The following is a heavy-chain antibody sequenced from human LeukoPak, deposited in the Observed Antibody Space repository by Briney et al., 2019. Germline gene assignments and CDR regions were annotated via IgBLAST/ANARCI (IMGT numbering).Heavy chain of an antibody. V-gene: IGHV3-48*03. CDR3: ARDRGQLVIPFFFDY. D-gene: IGHD3-9*01. J-gene: IGHJ4*02. CDR1: GFTFSNYE. Sequence: PGGSLRLSCAASGFTFSNYEMNWVRQAPGKGLEWLSHISISGTTTHYADSVKGRFTISRDNAKNSLFLQMSSLRDEDTAVYYCARDRGQLVIPFFFDYWGQGILVTVSS. CDR2: ISISGTTT.